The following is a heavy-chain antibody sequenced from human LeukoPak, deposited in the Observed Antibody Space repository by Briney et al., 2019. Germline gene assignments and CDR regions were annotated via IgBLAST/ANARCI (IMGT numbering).Heavy chain of an antibody. D-gene: IGHD3-10*01. CDR2: ISYDGSNK. CDR1: GFTFSSYG. Sequence: GRSLRLSCAASGFTFSSYGMHWVRQAPGKGLEWVAVISYDGSNKYYADSVKGRFTISRDNSKNTLYLQMNSLRAEDTAVYYCAKDRRDYGSGSPAYYYYYGMDVWGQGTTVTVSS. J-gene: IGHJ6*02. CDR3: AKDRRDYGSGSPAYYYYYGMDV. V-gene: IGHV3-30*18.